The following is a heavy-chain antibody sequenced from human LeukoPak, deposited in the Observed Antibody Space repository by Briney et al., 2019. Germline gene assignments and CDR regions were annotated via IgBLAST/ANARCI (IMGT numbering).Heavy chain of an antibody. Sequence: GGSLRLSCAASGFTFSSYAMHWVRQSPGKGREWVAVILYEGSNKYYADSVKGRFTISRDNPKNTLYLQMNSLRAEDTAVYYCARDRLWFYGGNPGYFDYWGQGTLVTASS. J-gene: IGHJ4*02. V-gene: IGHV3-30*04. CDR1: GFTFSSYA. CDR3: ARDRLWFYGGNPGYFDY. D-gene: IGHD4-23*01. CDR2: ILYEGSNK.